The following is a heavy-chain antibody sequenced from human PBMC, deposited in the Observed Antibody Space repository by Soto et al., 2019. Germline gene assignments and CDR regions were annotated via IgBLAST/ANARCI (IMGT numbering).Heavy chain of an antibody. V-gene: IGHV4-59*01. CDR1: GGPISSYY. Sequence: SETLSLTCTVSGGPISSYYWSWSRQPPGKGLEWIGYIYYSGSTNYNPSLKSRVTISVDTSKKQFSLKLSSVTAADTAVYYCAREDYDSSAYDAFDIWGQGTMVTVSS. J-gene: IGHJ3*02. CDR3: AREDYDSSAYDAFDI. D-gene: IGHD3-22*01. CDR2: IYYSGST.